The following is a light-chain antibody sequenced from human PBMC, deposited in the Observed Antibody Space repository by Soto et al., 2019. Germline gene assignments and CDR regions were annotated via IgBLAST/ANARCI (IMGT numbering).Light chain of an antibody. CDR3: KVWDGNSEQTYG. Sequence: SYELTQPPSVSVAPGQTARITCGGNNIGRKSVHWYQQKPGQAPVLVVYDDSDRPSEIPERFSGSNSGNTATLIISRVEAGDEADYYSKVWDGNSEQTYGFRNGNKVTAL. V-gene: IGLV3-21*02. CDR2: DDS. J-gene: IGLJ1*01. CDR1: NIGRKS.